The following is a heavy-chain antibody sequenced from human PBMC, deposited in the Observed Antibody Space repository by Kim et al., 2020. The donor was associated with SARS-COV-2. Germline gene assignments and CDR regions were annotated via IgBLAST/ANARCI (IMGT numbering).Heavy chain of an antibody. D-gene: IGHD6-19*01. CDR3: ARGYSSGWYYYYGMDV. J-gene: IGHJ6*02. Sequence: KFQGRVTITADESTSTAYMELSSLRSEDTAVYYCARGYSSGWYYYYGMDVWGQGTTVTVSS. V-gene: IGHV1-69*01.